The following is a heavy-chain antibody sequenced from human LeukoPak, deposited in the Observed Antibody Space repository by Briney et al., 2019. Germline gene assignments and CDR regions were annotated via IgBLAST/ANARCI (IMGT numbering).Heavy chain of an antibody. J-gene: IGHJ4*02. CDR1: EFTFSNYA. V-gene: IGHV3-30-3*01. Sequence: GGSLRLSCAASEFTFSNYALHWVRQAPGKGLQWVAVISYDGNTIHYADSVKGRFIISRDTSKNTLYPQMNSLRAEDTAVYYCARSGGLQKFDYWGQGTLVTVS. CDR2: ISYDGNTI. CDR3: ARSGGLQKFDY. D-gene: IGHD4-11*01.